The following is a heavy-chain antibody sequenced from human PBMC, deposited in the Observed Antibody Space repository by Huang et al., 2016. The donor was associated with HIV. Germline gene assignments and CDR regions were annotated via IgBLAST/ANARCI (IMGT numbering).Heavy chain of an antibody. J-gene: IGHJ4*02. V-gene: IGHV3-30*18. CDR2: ISYDGRNK. Sequence: QVQLVESGGGVVEPGRCLRVSCAVSGFSFSDSGMHWVRQAPGKGLEWVAVISYDGRNKVYADSVKGRFTISRDNSKNTVYLQMNSLRAGDTAVYYCAKDRRAYYYGSGIEYWGQGARVTVSS. D-gene: IGHD3-10*01. CDR3: AKDRRAYYYGSGIEY. CDR1: GFSFSDSG.